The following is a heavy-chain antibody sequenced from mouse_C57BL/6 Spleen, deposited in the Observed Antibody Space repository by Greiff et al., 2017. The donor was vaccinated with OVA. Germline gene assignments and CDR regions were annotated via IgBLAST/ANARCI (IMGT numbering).Heavy chain of an antibody. D-gene: IGHD2-2*01. Sequence: EVKLVESGGGLVKPGGSLKLSCAASGFTFSSYTMSWVRQTPEKRLEWVATISGGGGNTYYPDSVKGRFTFSRDNAKNTLYLQMSSLRSEDTALYYCAGPRSTMVTTEFAYWGQGTLVTVSA. CDR2: ISGGGGNT. J-gene: IGHJ3*01. CDR3: AGPRSTMVTTEFAY. V-gene: IGHV5-9*01. CDR1: GFTFSSYT.